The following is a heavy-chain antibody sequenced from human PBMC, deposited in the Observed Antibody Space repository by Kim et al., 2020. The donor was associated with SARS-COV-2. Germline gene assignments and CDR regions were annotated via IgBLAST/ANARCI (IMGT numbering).Heavy chain of an antibody. V-gene: IGHV1-46*01. D-gene: IGHD3-9*01. CDR1: GYPFTNYF. Sequence: ASVKVSCKASGYPFTNYFIHWVRQAPGQGLEWMGFINPSGVRTRYAEMFQGRLTMTSDTSTSTVYLELSSLRSDDTAVYYCARDQTQGILTGFYSSYGMDVWGQGTTVTVSS. CDR2: INPSGVRT. CDR3: ARDQTQGILTGFYSSYGMDV. J-gene: IGHJ6*02.